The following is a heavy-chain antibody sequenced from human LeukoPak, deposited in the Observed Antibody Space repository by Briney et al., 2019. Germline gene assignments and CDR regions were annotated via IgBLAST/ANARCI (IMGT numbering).Heavy chain of an antibody. V-gene: IGHV4-59*01. J-gene: IGHJ4*02. CDR3: ARDGRGYSYGYDY. Sequence: PSETLSLTCTVSGGSISSYYWSWIRQPPGKGLEWIGYIYYSGSTNYNPSPKSRVTISVDTSKNQFSLKLSSVTAADTAVYYCARDGRGYSYGYDYWGQGTLVTVSS. D-gene: IGHD5-18*01. CDR2: IYYSGST. CDR1: GGSISSYY.